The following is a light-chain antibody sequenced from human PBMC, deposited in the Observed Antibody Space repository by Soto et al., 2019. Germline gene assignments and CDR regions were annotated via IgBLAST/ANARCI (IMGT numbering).Light chain of an antibody. V-gene: IGLV2-11*01. Sequence: QSALTQPRSVSGSPGQSVTISCTGSSGDVGGHDYVSWYQQHAGKAPKLMIFDVSQRPSGVPDRFSGSKSGNTASLIISGLQAEDEADYYCCSYAGTSTFVVFGGGTQLTVL. CDR1: SGDVGGHDY. J-gene: IGLJ2*01. CDR2: DVS. CDR3: CSYAGTSTFVV.